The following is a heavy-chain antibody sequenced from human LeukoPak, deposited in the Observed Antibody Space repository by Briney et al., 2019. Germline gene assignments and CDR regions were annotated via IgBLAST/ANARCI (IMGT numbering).Heavy chain of an antibody. D-gene: IGHD3-22*01. V-gene: IGHV3-11*01. CDR2: ISSSGGTI. CDR1: GFTFSDYY. Sequence: PGGSLRLSCAASGFTFSDYYMSWIRQAPGKGLEWVSYISSSGGTIYYADSVKGRFTISRDNAKNSLYLQMNSLRAEDTAAYYCARCGYYPYYYYGLDVWGQGTTVTVSS. J-gene: IGHJ6*02. CDR3: ARCGYYPYYYYGLDV.